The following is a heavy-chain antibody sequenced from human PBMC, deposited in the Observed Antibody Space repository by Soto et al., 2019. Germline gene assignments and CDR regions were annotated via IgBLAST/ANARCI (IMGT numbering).Heavy chain of an antibody. D-gene: IGHD3-9*01. CDR3: ARVNGYDILTGSYYYYGMDV. J-gene: IGHJ6*02. Sequence: SETLSLTCAVSGDSISSTFWWTWVRQSPGKGLEWIGEVYHTGNTRYNPSLKSRVTISVDTSKNQFSLKLSSVTAADTAVYYCARVNGYDILTGSYYYYGMDVWGQGTTVTVSS. CDR1: GDSISSTFW. V-gene: IGHV4-4*02. CDR2: VYHTGNT.